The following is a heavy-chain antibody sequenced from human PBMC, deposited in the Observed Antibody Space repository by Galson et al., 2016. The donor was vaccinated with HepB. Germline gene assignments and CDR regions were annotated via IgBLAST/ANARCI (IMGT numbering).Heavy chain of an antibody. CDR2: INPGNGDT. J-gene: IGHJ4*02. V-gene: IGHV1-3*01. CDR3: AREGSYYTLDY. Sequence: SVKVSCKAPGYTFTSYAMHWVRQAPGQRLEWMGWINPGNGDTKYSQKFQGRVTISRDTSASTAYMELRSLISEDTAVYYCAREGSYYTLDYWGQGTLVTVSS. D-gene: IGHD1-26*01. CDR1: GYTFTSYA.